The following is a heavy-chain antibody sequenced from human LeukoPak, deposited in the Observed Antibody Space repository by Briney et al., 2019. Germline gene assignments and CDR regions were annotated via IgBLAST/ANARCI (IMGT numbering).Heavy chain of an antibody. CDR2: ISSSSSYI. CDR3: AKDDGWGLRWLDY. D-gene: IGHD4-23*01. Sequence: PGGSLRLSCAASGFTFSTYNMNWVRQAPGKGLEWVSSISSSSSYIYYADSVKGRFTISRDNSNNMLYLQMSSLRPEDTALYFCAKDDGWGLRWLDYWGQGTLVTVSS. V-gene: IGHV3-21*01. J-gene: IGHJ4*02. CDR1: GFTFSTYN.